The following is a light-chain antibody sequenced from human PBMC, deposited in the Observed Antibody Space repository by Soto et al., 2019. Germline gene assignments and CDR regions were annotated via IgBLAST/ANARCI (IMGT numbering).Light chain of an antibody. J-gene: IGKJ4*01. CDR1: QSSSNS. CDR2: DAS. V-gene: IGKV3-11*01. Sequence: ETVLTQSPATLSLSPGERATLSCRASQSSSNSLAWYQHKPGQAPRLLIYDASNRATGIPARFSGSGSGTDFTLTISSLAPEDFAVYYYQQRSNWPLFGGGTKVEIE. CDR3: QQRSNWPL.